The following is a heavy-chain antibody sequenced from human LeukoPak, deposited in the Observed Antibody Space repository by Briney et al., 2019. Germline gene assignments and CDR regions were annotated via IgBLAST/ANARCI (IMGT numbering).Heavy chain of an antibody. CDR1: GFTFSSYA. CDR3: AKDRAYYDFWSGYYTGATGFDY. J-gene: IGHJ4*02. V-gene: IGHV3-23*01. D-gene: IGHD3-3*01. Sequence: GGSPRLSCAASGFTFSSYAMSWVRQAPGKGLEWVSAISGSGGSTYYADSVKGRFTISRDNSKNTLYLQMNSLRAEDTAVYYCAKDRAYYDFWSGYYTGATGFDYWGQGTLVTVSS. CDR2: ISGSGGST.